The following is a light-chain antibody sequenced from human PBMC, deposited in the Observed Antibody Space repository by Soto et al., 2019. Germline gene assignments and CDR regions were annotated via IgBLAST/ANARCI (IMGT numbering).Light chain of an antibody. Sequence: QSALTQPASVSGSPGQSITISCTGTSNDVGGYNYVSWYQQHPGKAPKLMIYDVSNRPSGVSNRFSGFKSGNTVSLTISGLQAEDEADYYCSSYTSSSAYVLFGGGTKLTVL. V-gene: IGLV2-14*01. J-gene: IGLJ3*02. CDR3: SSYTSSSAYVL. CDR2: DVS. CDR1: SNDVGGYNY.